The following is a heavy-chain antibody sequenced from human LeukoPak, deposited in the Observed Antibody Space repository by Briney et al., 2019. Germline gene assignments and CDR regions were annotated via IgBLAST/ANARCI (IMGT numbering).Heavy chain of an antibody. Sequence: GGSLRLSCAASGFTFDDYAMHWVRQAPGKGLEWVSGISWNSGSIGYADSVKGRFTISRDNAKNSLYLQMNSLRAEDTALYYCAKDKGIYSGGYTGYFDYWGQGTLVTVSS. V-gene: IGHV3-9*01. CDR3: AKDKGIYSGGYTGYFDY. D-gene: IGHD1-26*01. CDR2: ISWNSGSI. J-gene: IGHJ4*02. CDR1: GFTFDDYA.